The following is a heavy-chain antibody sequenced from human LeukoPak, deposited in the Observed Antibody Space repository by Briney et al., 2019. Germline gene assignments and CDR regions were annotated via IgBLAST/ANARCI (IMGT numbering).Heavy chain of an antibody. CDR2: IHPGDSDT. CDR3: ARTPSADYYPHFDP. Sequence: GESLKISCKGSGYTFTTYWIGWVRQMSGKGLEWMGIIHPGDSDTRYSPSFQGQVTISVDKSINTAYLQWSSLKASDTAMYYCARTPSADYYPHFDPWGQGTLVTVSS. J-gene: IGHJ5*02. CDR1: GYTFTTYW. V-gene: IGHV5-51*01. D-gene: IGHD3-10*01.